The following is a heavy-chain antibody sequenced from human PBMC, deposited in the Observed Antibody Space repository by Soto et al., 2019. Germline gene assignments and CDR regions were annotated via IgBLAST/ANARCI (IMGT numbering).Heavy chain of an antibody. J-gene: IGHJ4*02. Sequence: SETLSLTCTVSGGSISSYYWSWIRQPPGKGLEWIGYIYYNGNTNYNPSLRSRVTISVDTSKNQFSLKVSSVAAADTAVYYCARNVDTTRAYYFDYWGQGTLVTVSS. V-gene: IGHV4-59*01. CDR1: GGSISSYY. D-gene: IGHD5-18*01. CDR2: IYYNGNT. CDR3: ARNVDTTRAYYFDY.